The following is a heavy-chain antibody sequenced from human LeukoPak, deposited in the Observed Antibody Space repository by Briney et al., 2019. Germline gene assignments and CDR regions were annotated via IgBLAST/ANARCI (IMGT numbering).Heavy chain of an antibody. D-gene: IGHD3-22*01. CDR2: ISSSGSTI. J-gene: IGHJ3*02. CDR3: ARDCSGDSSGYYSLDAFDI. V-gene: IGHV3-48*03. CDR1: GFTFSSFA. Sequence: GGSLRLSCAASGFTFSSFAMNWVRQAPGKGLEWVSYISSSGSTIYYADSVKGRFTISRDNAKNSLYLQMNSLRAEDTAVYYCARDCSGDSSGYYSLDAFDIWGQGTMVTVSS.